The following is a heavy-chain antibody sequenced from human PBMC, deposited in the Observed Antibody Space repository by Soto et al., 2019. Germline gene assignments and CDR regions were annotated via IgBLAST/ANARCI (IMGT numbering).Heavy chain of an antibody. CDR2: IYYSGGT. J-gene: IGHJ6*04. Sequence: SETLSLTCFVSGGSISSSGNYWGWIRQPPGKGLEWIGSIYYSGGTYYNPSLKSRVTISVDTSKNQFSLKLSSVTAADTAVYYCVRKEGYRNYYFYYGMDVGGKGTRVTV. V-gene: IGHV4-39*01. D-gene: IGHD4-4*01. CDR1: GGSISSSGNY. CDR3: VRKEGYRNYYFYYGMDV.